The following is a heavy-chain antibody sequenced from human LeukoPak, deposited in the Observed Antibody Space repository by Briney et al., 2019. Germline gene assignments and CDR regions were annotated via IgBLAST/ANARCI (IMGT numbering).Heavy chain of an antibody. CDR1: GGSISSYY. V-gene: IGHV4-4*07. CDR2: IYTSGST. D-gene: IGHD6-13*01. J-gene: IGHJ6*03. CDR3: ARVGSSSDYYYYYYYMDV. Sequence: PSETLSLTCTVSGGSISSYYWSWIRQPAGKGLEWIGRIYTSGSTNYNPSLKSRVTMSVDTSKNQFSLKLSSVTAADTAVYYCARVGSSSDYYYYYYYMDVWGKGTTVTVSS.